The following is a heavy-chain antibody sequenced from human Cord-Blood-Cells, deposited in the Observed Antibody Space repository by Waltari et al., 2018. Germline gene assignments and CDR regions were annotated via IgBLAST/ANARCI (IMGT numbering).Heavy chain of an antibody. V-gene: IGHV4-34*01. CDR1: GGSFSGYY. J-gene: IGHJ4*02. CDR3: ASGNGNWNFDY. Sequence: QVQLQQWGAGLLKPSETLSLTCAVSGGSFSGYYWSWIRQPPGKGLEWIGEINHSGSTNYNPSLKSRVTISVDTSKNQFSLKLSSVTAADTAVYYCASGNGNWNFDYWGQGTLVTVSS. D-gene: IGHD1-7*01. CDR2: INHSGST.